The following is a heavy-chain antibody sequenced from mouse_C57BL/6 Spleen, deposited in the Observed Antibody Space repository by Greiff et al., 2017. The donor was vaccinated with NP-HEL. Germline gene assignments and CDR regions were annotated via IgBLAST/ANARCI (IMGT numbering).Heavy chain of an antibody. CDR3: AREGGIYYDYDVFAY. CDR1: GYSITSGYY. Sequence: VQLKESGPGLVKPSQSLSLTCSVTGYSITSGYYWNWIRQFPGNKLEWMGYISYDGSNNYNPSLKNRISITRDTSKNQFFLKLNSVTTEDTATYYCAREGGIYYDYDVFAYWGQGTLVTVSA. D-gene: IGHD2-4*01. CDR2: ISYDGSN. J-gene: IGHJ3*01. V-gene: IGHV3-6*01.